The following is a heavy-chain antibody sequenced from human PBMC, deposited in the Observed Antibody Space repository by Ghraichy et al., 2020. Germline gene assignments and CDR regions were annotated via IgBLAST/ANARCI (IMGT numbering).Heavy chain of an antibody. J-gene: IGHJ6*02. V-gene: IGHV3-7*01. CDR3: ARTREYYDSSLGMDV. CDR2: IKEDGSEK. CDR1: EFTFSNYW. Sequence: GESLNISCAASEFTFSNYWMNWVRQAPGKGLEWVADIKEDGSEKYYVDSVKGRFTISRDNARNSLYLQMNSLRAEDTAVYYCARTREYYDSSLGMDVWGQGTTVAVSS. D-gene: IGHD3-22*01.